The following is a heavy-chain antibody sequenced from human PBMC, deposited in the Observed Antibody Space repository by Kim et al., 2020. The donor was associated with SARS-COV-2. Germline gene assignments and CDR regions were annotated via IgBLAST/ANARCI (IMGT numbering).Heavy chain of an antibody. V-gene: IGHV3-30*04. D-gene: IGHD6-13*01. CDR2: ISYDGSNK. Sequence: GGSLRLSCAASGFTFSSYAMHWVRQAPGKGLEWVAVISYDGSNKYYADSVKGRFTISRDNSKNTLYLQMNSLRAEDTAVYYCARYRLRVAAAGRRGTVFDYWGQGTLVTVSS. CDR1: GFTFSSYA. CDR3: ARYRLRVAAAGRRGTVFDY. J-gene: IGHJ4*02.